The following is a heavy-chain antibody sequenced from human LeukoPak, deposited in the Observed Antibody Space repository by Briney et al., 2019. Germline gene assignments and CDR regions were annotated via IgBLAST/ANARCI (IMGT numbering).Heavy chain of an antibody. V-gene: IGHV3-48*02. D-gene: IGHD5-18*01. CDR3: AKERSGYIPFDY. CDR2: ISSSSSTI. Sequence: PGGSLRLSCAASGFTFSSYSMNWVRQAPGKGLEWVSYISSSSSTIYYADSVKGRFTISRDNAKNSLYLQMNSLRDEDTAVYYCAKERSGYIPFDYWGQGILVTISS. CDR1: GFTFSSYS. J-gene: IGHJ4*02.